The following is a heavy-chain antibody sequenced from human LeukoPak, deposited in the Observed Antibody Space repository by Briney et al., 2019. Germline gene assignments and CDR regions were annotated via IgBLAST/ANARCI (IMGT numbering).Heavy chain of an antibody. CDR3: THNSPMGLFDW. D-gene: IGHD3-9*01. CDR2: ISWDDDK. J-gene: IGHJ4*02. Sequence: SGPTLWSPPPTLTPTFTFSGSSPSTRGVGVGWIRQPPRKALEWIALISWDDDKRSTPSLTSRLPITQDTSKTQGALTMPKIDPVDTATYYCTHNSPMGLFDWGGQGTLVTVSS. CDR1: GSSPSTRGVG. V-gene: IGHV2-5*02.